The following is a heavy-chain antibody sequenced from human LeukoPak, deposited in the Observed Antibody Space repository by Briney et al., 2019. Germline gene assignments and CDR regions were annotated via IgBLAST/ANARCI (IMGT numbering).Heavy chain of an antibody. CDR1: EHTFSSYT. V-gene: IGHV3-21*01. D-gene: IGHD1-26*01. J-gene: IGHJ3*02. CDR3: ATFLVGAERGAFDI. Sequence: PGGSLRLSCAASEHTFSSYTMNWVRQAPGKGLEWVSSISSSSSYIYYADSMKGRFTISRDNAKNSLYLRMNSLRAEDTAVYYCATFLVGAERGAFDIWGQGTMLTVSS. CDR2: ISSSSSYI.